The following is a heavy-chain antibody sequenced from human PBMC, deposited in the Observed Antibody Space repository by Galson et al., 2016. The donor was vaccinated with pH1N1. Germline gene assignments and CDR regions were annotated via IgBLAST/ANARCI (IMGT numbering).Heavy chain of an antibody. V-gene: IGHV2-5*02. CDR2: IYWDGDK. D-gene: IGHD6-6*01. J-gene: IGHJ4*02. CDR3: ANGPYSSSSVGDWGY. CDR1: GFSFTTTGVY. Sequence: PALVKPTQTLTLTCTFSGFSFTTTGVYVGWIRQPPGKAREWLAVIYWDGDKRYSPSLANRVTIAQVTSRNQVVLTVSNMSPGDTATYYCANGPYSSSSVGDWGYWGQGTPVTVSS.